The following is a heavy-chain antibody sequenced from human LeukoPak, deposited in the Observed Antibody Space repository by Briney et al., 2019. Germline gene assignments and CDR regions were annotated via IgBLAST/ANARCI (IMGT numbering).Heavy chain of an antibody. CDR2: ISSSSSSYI. D-gene: IGHD5-12*01. CDR1: RFTFSSYG. Sequence: PGGSLRLSCAASRFTFSSYGMHWVRQAPGKGLEWVSSISSSSSSYIYYADSVKGRFTISRDNAKNSLYLQMNSLRAEDTAVYYCAREHSGYDFPGRDYYYMDVWGKGTTVTVSS. CDR3: AREHSGYDFPGRDYYYMDV. V-gene: IGHV3-21*01. J-gene: IGHJ6*03.